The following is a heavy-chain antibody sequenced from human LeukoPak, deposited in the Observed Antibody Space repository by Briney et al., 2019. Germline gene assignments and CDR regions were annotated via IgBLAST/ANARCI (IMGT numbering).Heavy chain of an antibody. CDR1: GFTFSSYA. CDR2: ISGSGGST. CDR3: AASSPTYSYDSSGYYYPSEYFQH. V-gene: IGHV3-23*01. D-gene: IGHD3-22*01. Sequence: GGSLRLSCAASGFTFSSYAMSWVRQAPGKGLEWVSAISGSGGSTYYADSVKGRFTISRDNSKNTLYLQMNSLRAEDTAVYYCAASSPTYSYDSSGYYYPSEYFQHWGQGTLVTVSS. J-gene: IGHJ1*01.